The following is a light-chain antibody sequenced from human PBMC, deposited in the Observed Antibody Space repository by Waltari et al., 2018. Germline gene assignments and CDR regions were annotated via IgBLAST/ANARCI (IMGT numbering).Light chain of an antibody. V-gene: IGLV1-51*02. CDR1: IPNDCNAF. J-gene: IGLJ2*01. Sequence: QSVLTPPPSVSAAPGAMVNISCSRRIPNDCNAFLPWYQQLPGTAPKLFIYENNKRPSGIPDRFSGSKSGTSATLGITGLQTGDEADYYCGTWDTSLSALIFGGGTKLTVL. CDR2: ENN. CDR3: GTWDTSLSALI.